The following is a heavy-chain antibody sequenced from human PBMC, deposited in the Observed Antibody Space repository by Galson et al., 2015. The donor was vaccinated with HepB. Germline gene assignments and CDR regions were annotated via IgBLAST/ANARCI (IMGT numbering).Heavy chain of an antibody. CDR1: GYSFTSYW. CDR3: ARGDGLYYYDSSGKDWFDP. D-gene: IGHD3-22*01. J-gene: IGHJ5*02. Sequence: QSGAEVKKPGESLKISCKGSGYSFTSYWIGWVRQMPGKGLEWMGIIYPGDSDTRYSPSFQGQVTISADKSISTAYLQWSSLKASDTAMYYCARGDGLYYYDSSGKDWFDPWGQGTLVTVSS. V-gene: IGHV5-51*01. CDR2: IYPGDSDT.